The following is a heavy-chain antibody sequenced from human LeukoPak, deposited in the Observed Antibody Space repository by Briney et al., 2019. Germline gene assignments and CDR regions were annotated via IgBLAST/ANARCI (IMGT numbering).Heavy chain of an antibody. CDR1: GGSISSSSYY. J-gene: IGHJ4*02. V-gene: IGHV4-39*07. D-gene: IGHD2-15*01. CDR2: IYYSGST. Sequence: SETLSLTCTVSGGSISSSSYYWGWIRQPPGKGLEWIGSIYYSGSTYYNPSLKSRVTISVDRSKNQFSLKLSSVTAADTAVYYCARAVWAYIVPYYFDYWGQGTLVTVSS. CDR3: ARAVWAYIVPYYFDY.